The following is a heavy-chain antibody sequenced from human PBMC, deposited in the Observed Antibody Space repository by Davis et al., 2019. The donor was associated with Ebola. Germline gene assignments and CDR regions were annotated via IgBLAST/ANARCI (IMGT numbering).Heavy chain of an antibody. Sequence: PSETLSLTCTVSGGSISRGGSYWTWIRQHPGKGLECIGYIYYSGSTYYNPSLKSRVTISLDTSKNQFSLNLYSVTAADTAVYYCARDLRYDSSGYDYYFYMDVWGKGTTVTVSS. V-gene: IGHV4-31*03. CDR1: GGSISRGGSY. D-gene: IGHD3-22*01. J-gene: IGHJ6*03. CDR2: IYYSGST. CDR3: ARDLRYDSSGYDYYFYMDV.